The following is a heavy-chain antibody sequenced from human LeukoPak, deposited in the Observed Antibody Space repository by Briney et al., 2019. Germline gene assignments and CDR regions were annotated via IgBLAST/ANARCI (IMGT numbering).Heavy chain of an antibody. D-gene: IGHD1-26*01. Sequence: PSETLSLTCSVSGGSISSYYWSWIRQPPGKGLEWIGYMHYSGSTNYNPSLKSRVTISLDTSKNQFSLKLSSVTAADTAVYYCARVNKIWEYFDCWGRGTLVTVSS. CDR2: MHYSGST. CDR3: ARVNKIWEYFDC. J-gene: IGHJ4*02. CDR1: GGSISSYY. V-gene: IGHV4-59*01.